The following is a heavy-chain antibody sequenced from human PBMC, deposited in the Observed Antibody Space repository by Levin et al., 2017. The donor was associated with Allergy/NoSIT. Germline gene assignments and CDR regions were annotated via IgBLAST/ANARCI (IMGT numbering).Heavy chain of an antibody. CDR3: ARGPHHYYDSSGQIDY. Sequence: GALRLSCAASGFTFSSYGMHWVRQAPGKGLEWVAVIWYDGSNKYYADSVKGRFTISRDNSKNTLYLQMNSLRAEDTAVYYCARGPHHYYDSSGQIDYWGQGTLVTVSS. D-gene: IGHD3-22*01. CDR2: IWYDGSNK. V-gene: IGHV3-33*01. J-gene: IGHJ4*02. CDR1: GFTFSSYG.